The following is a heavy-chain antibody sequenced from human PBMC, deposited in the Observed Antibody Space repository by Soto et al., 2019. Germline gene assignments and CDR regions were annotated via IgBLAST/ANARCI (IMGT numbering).Heavy chain of an antibody. Sequence: PGESLKISCKVSGYRFSNYWIGWVRQMPGKDLEWMGIIYPDDSDTRYSPSFQGQVTVSADKSINTAYLQWSGLKASDTAMYYCARLYFYGSGSYYPPHFFDYWGQGTLVTVSS. D-gene: IGHD3-10*01. CDR1: GYRFSNYW. V-gene: IGHV5-51*01. CDR3: ARLYFYGSGSYYPPHFFDY. J-gene: IGHJ4*02. CDR2: IYPDDSDT.